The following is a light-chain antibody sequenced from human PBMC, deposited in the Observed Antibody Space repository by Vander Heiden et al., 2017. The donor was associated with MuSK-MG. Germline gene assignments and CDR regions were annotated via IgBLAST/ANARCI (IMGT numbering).Light chain of an antibody. CDR3: QQSDDMRLT. Sequence: DIQMTQSPSSLSASVGDRVTITCRADQNINSYVNWYQVRPGKAPKLLIYVASNLQSGVPSRFSGSGSGSDFTLTVSSLQPEDFATYFCQQSDDMRLTFGGGTKVEIK. CDR2: VAS. CDR1: QNINSY. J-gene: IGKJ4*01. V-gene: IGKV1-39*01.